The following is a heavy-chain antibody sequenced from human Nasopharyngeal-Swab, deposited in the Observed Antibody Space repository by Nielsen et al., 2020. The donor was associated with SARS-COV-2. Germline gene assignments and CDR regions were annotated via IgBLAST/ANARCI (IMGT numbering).Heavy chain of an antibody. D-gene: IGHD3-16*02. CDR2: ISSSSSYI. Sequence: GGSLRLSCAASGFTFSSYSMNWVRQAPGKGLEWVSSISSSSSYIYYADSVKGRFTISRDNAKNSLYLQMNSLRAEGTAVYYCARGYDYVWGSYPEGAFDIWGQGTMVTVSS. CDR3: ARGYDYVWGSYPEGAFDI. V-gene: IGHV3-21*01. J-gene: IGHJ3*02. CDR1: GFTFSSYS.